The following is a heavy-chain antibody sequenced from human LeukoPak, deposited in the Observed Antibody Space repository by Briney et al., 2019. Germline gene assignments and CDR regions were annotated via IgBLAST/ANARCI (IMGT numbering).Heavy chain of an antibody. J-gene: IGHJ4*02. CDR1: GFTFSSYS. V-gene: IGHV3-21*01. CDR3: ASDLGSAGY. CDR2: ISSSSSYI. D-gene: IGHD7-27*01. Sequence: KSGGSLRLSCAASGFTFSSYSMNWVRQAPGKGLEWVLSISSSSSYIYYADSVKGRFTISRDNAKNSLYLQMNSLRAEDTAVYYCASDLGSAGYWGQGTLVTVSS.